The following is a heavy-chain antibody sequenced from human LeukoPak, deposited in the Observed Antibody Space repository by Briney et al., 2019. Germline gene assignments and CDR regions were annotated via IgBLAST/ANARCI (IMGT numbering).Heavy chain of an antibody. CDR3: ARQGSEIDY. CDR2: ISSSGDTI. CDR1: GFTHSHSY. J-gene: IGHJ4*02. Sequence: PGGSLRLSCAASGFTHSHSYMTWIRQAPGKGLEWLSCISSSGDTIYYADSVKGRFTVSRDNAENSLYLQMNSLRAEDTAMYYCARQGSEIDYWGQGTLVTVSS. V-gene: IGHV3-11*01.